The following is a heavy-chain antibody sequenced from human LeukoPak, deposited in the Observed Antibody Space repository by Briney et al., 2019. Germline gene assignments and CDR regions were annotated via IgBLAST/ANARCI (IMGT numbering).Heavy chain of an antibody. CDR2: FDTGFGT. D-gene: IGHD6-19*01. J-gene: IGHJ4*02. V-gene: IGHV3-23*01. CDR3: AGSSGWWSLDY. Sequence: GGSLRLSCAASGFTFSTASLHWVRQAPGRGLEWVSAFDTGFGTYYPDSLKGRFSISRDNSKNTPFLQMNSLRAEDTAVYYCAGSSGWWSLDYWGQGTLVTVSS. CDR1: GFTFSTAS.